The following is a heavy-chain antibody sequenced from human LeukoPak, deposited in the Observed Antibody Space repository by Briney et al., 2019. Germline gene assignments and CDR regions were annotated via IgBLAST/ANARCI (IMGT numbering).Heavy chain of an antibody. CDR1: GYTFTSYG. Sequence: ASVKVSCKASGYTFTSYGISWVRQAPGQGLEWMGWISAYNGNTNYAQKLQGRVTMTTDTSTSTAFMELRSLRSDDTAVCYCARVGDYGDALDAFDIWGQGTMVTVSS. CDR3: ARVGDYGDALDAFDI. V-gene: IGHV1-18*01. D-gene: IGHD4-17*01. CDR2: ISAYNGNT. J-gene: IGHJ3*02.